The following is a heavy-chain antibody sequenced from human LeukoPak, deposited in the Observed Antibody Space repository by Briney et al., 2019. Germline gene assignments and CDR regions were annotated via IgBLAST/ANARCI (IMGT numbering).Heavy chain of an antibody. V-gene: IGHV4-38-2*01. CDR3: ARGKLWFGELLSANDY. CDR2: IYHSGST. D-gene: IGHD3-10*01. J-gene: IGHJ4*02. Sequence: KSSETLSLTCAVSGYSISSGYYWGWIRQPPGKGLEWIGSIYHSGSTYYNPSLKSRVTISVDTSKNQFSLKLSSVTAADTAVYYCARGKLWFGELLSANDYWGQGTLVTVSS. CDR1: GYSISSGYY.